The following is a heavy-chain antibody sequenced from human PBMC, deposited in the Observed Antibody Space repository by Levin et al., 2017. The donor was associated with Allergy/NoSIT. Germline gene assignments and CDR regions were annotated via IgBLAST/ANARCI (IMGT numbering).Heavy chain of an antibody. Sequence: GGSLRLSCAASGFTFSSYGMHWVRQAPGKGLEWVAVISYDGSNKYYADSVKGRFTISRDNSKNTLYLQMNSLRAEDTAVYYCAKGSGVTIWGQGTLVTVSS. CDR2: ISYDGSNK. D-gene: IGHD3-10*01. V-gene: IGHV3-30*18. CDR3: AKGSGVTI. CDR1: GFTFSSYG. J-gene: IGHJ4*02.